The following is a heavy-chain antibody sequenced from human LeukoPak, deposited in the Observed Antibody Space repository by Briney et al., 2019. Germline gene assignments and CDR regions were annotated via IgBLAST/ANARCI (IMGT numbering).Heavy chain of an antibody. D-gene: IGHD6-13*01. J-gene: IGHJ3*02. CDR1: GYTLANYE. V-gene: IGHV1-8*01. CDR3: ARPRSTWYTDSFDI. CDR2: MDPNSDKT. Sequence: ASVKVSYKSSGYTLANYEIHWVRQAAGQGLEYMGWMDPNSDKTDYAQKFQGRVTLTRDTSISTVYMELSGLISEDTAVYYCARPRSTWYTDSFDIWGQGTMVTVSS.